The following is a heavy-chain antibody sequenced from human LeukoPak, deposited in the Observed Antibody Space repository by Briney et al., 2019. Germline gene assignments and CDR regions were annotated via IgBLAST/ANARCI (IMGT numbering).Heavy chain of an antibody. J-gene: IGHJ4*02. CDR3: AKTRYDFWSGSN. D-gene: IGHD3-3*01. V-gene: IGHV3-23*01. Sequence: PGGSLRLTCAASGFTFSSYAMSWVRQAPGKGLEWVSAISGSGGSTYYADSVKGRFTISRDNSKNTLYLQMNSLRAEDTAVYYCAKTRYDFWSGSNWGQGTLVTVSS. CDR1: GFTFSSYA. CDR2: ISGSGGST.